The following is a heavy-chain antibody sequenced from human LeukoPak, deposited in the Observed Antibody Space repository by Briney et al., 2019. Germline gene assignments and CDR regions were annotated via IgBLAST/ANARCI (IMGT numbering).Heavy chain of an antibody. D-gene: IGHD2/OR15-2a*01. Sequence: GGSLRLSCAASGFPFSSYWMSWVRQTLGKGLEWVANIKEDGSEKNYVDSVKGRFTISRDNAKNSLYLQMNSLRAEDTAVYYCARGGGRHVEYWGQGNLVTVSS. J-gene: IGHJ4*02. CDR2: IKEDGSEK. V-gene: IGHV3-7*05. CDR3: ARGGGRHVEY. CDR1: GFPFSSYW.